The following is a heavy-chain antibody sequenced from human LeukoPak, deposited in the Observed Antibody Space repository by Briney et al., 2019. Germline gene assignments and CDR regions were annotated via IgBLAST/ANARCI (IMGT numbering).Heavy chain of an antibody. V-gene: IGHV3-7*01. CDR3: ARVSGVYYYNYGMDV. J-gene: IGHJ6*02. CDR2: IKKDGSEK. D-gene: IGHD6-25*01. Sequence: GGSLRLSCAASGFTFSSHLMSWVRQAPGKGLEWVANIKKDGSEKYYVDSVKGRFTISRDNAKNSLYLQINSLRADDTAVYYCARVSGVYYYNYGMDVWGQGTTVTVSS. CDR1: GFTFSSHL.